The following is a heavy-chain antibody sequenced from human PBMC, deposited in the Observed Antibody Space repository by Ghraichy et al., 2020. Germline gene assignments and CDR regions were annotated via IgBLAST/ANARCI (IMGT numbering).Heavy chain of an antibody. CDR2: IYYSGST. D-gene: IGHD2-15*01. CDR1: GGSISSGGYY. J-gene: IGHJ3*02. CDR3: ARYCSGGSCYGNDAFDI. V-gene: IGHV4-31*03. Sequence: SETLSLTCTVSGGSISSGGYYWSWIRQHPGKGLEWIGYIYYSGSTYYNPSLKSRVTISVDTSKNQFSLKLSSVTAADTAVYYCARYCSGGSCYGNDAFDIWGQGTMVTVSS.